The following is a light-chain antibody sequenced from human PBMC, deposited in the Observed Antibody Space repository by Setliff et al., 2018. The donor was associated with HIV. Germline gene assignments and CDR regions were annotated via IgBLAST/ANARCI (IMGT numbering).Light chain of an antibody. CDR1: NRDIGAYTY. J-gene: IGLJ1*01. CDR3: SSYTTDSGV. Sequence: QSALAQPPSASGSPGQSVTISCTGTNRDIGAYTYVSWYQHLPDKAPKLIIYEVNRRPSGVPDRFSGSKSGNTASLTVSGLQVEDEADYYCSSYTTDSGVFGTGTKVTVL. CDR2: EVN. V-gene: IGLV2-8*01.